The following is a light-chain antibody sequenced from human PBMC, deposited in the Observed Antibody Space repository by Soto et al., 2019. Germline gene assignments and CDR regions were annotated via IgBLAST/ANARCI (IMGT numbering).Light chain of an antibody. CDR1: QSVLYSSNNKNY. J-gene: IGKJ4*01. Sequence: DIVMTQSPDSLAVSLGERATINFKSSQSVLYSSNNKNYLTWYQQKPGQPPKLLIYWASTRESGVPDRFSGSGYGKDFPLTISSLQAEDVAVYYCQQYYSTPLTFGGGTKVEIK. V-gene: IGKV4-1*01. CDR3: QQYYSTPLT. CDR2: WAS.